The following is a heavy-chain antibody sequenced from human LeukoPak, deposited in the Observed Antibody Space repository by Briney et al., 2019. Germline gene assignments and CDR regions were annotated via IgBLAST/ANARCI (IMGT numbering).Heavy chain of an antibody. V-gene: IGHV3-74*01. CDR1: GFTLSSHW. J-gene: IGHJ4*02. D-gene: IGHD3-16*01. CDR3: ARDNWGIDY. Sequence: GGSLRLSCAASGFTLSSHWMHWVRHGPGKGLVCVARISGDGTVRSCGDAVRGRFTISRDNAKNTVYLEMNTLRAEDTAVYYCARDNWGIDYWGQGALVTVSS. CDR2: ISGDGTVR.